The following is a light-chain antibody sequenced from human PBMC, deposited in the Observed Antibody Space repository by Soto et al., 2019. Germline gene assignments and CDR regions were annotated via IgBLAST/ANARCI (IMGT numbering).Light chain of an antibody. V-gene: IGLV2-18*02. J-gene: IGLJ2*01. CDR3: SSYTSSSTVV. CDR1: SSDVGSYNR. Sequence: QSVLTQPPSVSGSPGQSVTISCTGTSSDVGSYNRVSWYQQPPGTAPKLMIYEVSNWPSGVPDRFSGSKSGNTASLTISGLQAEDEADYYCSSYTSSSTVVFGGGTKLTVL. CDR2: EVS.